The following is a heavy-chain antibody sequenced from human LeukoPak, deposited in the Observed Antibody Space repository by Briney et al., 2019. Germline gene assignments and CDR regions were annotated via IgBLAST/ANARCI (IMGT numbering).Heavy chain of an antibody. Sequence: SETLSLTCTVSGGPVSSGSYYWGWIRQPPGKGLEWIGYIYYSGSTNYSPSLKSRLTISVDTSKSQFSLKLSSVSAADTAVYYCARSNWAEFDYWGQGTLVTVSS. V-gene: IGHV4-61*01. CDR2: IYYSGST. J-gene: IGHJ4*02. CDR3: ARSNWAEFDY. D-gene: IGHD1-1*01. CDR1: GGPVSSGSYY.